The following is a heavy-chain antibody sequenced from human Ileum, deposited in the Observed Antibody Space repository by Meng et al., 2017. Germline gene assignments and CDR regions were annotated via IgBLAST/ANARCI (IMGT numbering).Heavy chain of an antibody. D-gene: IGHD2-15*01. Sequence: EVQLVESGGGLVKPGGSLRLSCAASGFPFSSHSMNWIRQAPGKSLEWVSFISSGSDYVYYGDSVRGRFTASRDKAKNALYLQMDSLRVEDTAIYFCARHLGYCSGGSCHQWGQGTLVTVSS. CDR2: ISSGSDYV. J-gene: IGHJ4*02. V-gene: IGHV3-21*04. CDR1: GFPFSSHS. CDR3: ARHLGYCSGGSCHQ.